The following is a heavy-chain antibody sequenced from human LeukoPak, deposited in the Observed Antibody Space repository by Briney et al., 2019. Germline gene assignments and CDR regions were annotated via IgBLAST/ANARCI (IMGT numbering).Heavy chain of an antibody. Sequence: GGSLRLSCTASGFTFSTYDMSWFRQAPGKGLEWVSTVRVNGRSTYYADSVKGRFTISRDNSKNTLYLQMNSLRAEDTALYYCAKPGEASNYYFDYWGQGALVTVSS. CDR3: AKPGEASNYYFDY. D-gene: IGHD2-21*01. CDR1: GFTFSTYD. V-gene: IGHV3-23*01. J-gene: IGHJ4*02. CDR2: VRVNGRST.